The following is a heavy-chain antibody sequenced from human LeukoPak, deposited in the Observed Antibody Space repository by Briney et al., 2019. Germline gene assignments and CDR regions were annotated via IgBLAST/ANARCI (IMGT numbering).Heavy chain of an antibody. CDR3: ARLRNSGYDYVVDY. D-gene: IGHD5-12*01. CDR1: GGSISSYY. CDR2: IYYSGST. V-gene: IGHV4-59*12. Sequence: SETLSLTCTVSGGSISSYYWSWIRQPPGKGLEWIGYIYYSGSTNYNPSLKSRVTISVDTSKNQFSLKLSSVTAADTAVYYCARLRNSGYDYVVDYWGQGTLVTVSS. J-gene: IGHJ4*02.